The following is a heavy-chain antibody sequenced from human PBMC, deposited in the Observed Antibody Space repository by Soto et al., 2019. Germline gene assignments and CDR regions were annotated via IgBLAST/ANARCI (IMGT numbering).Heavy chain of an antibody. CDR3: AKYRRTEAEGFTLDY. CDR2: IYNSGTT. Sequence: TSESLSLTCAVSGDSIIGIYHWAWIRQSPGRGLEWIASIYNSGTTNYTPSLESRLTISPDPSKNQFSLKLTSVDAADTAVYYCAKYRRTEAEGFTLDYWGRGILVTVSS. CDR1: GDSIIGIYH. J-gene: IGHJ4*02. D-gene: IGHD6-13*01. V-gene: IGHV4-38-2*01.